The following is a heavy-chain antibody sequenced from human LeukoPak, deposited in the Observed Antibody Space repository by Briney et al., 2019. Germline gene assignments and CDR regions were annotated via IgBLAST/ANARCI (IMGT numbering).Heavy chain of an antibody. D-gene: IGHD3-3*01. CDR3: ASDTPYDFWSGYRPLTFDY. Sequence: GGSLRLSCAASGFTFSSYAMSWVRQAPGKGLEWVSAISGSGGSTYYADSVKGRFTISRDNSKNTLYLQMNSLRAEGTAVYYCASDTPYDFWSGYRPLTFDYWGQGTLVTVSS. CDR2: ISGSGGST. V-gene: IGHV3-23*01. J-gene: IGHJ4*02. CDR1: GFTFSSYA.